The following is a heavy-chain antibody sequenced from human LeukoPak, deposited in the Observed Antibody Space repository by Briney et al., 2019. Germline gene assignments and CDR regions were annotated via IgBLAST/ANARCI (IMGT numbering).Heavy chain of an antibody. CDR1: GGSISSYY. D-gene: IGHD2-2*01. CDR3: ARVRYCSSTSCYGRYRHFDY. J-gene: IGHJ4*02. CDR2: IYTSGST. V-gene: IGHV4-4*07. Sequence: PSETLSLTCTVSGGSISSYYWSWIRQPAGKGLEWIGRIYTSGSTNYNPSLKSRVTMSVDTSKNQFSLKLSSVTAADTAVYYCARVRYCSSTSCYGRYRHFDYWGQGTLVTVSS.